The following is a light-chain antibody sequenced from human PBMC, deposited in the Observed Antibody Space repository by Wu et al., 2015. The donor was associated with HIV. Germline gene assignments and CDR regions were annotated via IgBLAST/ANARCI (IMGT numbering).Light chain of an antibody. Sequence: NVLTQSPGILSLSPGERASLSCRASHSINANQVAWYHHKPGQAPRLLIYSASTRATGIPDRFSGSGSGTDFTLTISRLEPEDFAIYFCQQYNKWPPITFGQGTRLEIK. J-gene: IGKJ5*01. V-gene: IGKV3-20*01. CDR2: SAS. CDR1: HSINANQ. CDR3: QQYNKWPPIT.